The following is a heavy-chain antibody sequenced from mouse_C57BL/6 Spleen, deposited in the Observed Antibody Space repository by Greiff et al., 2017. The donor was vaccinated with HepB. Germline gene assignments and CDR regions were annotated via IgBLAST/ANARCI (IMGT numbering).Heavy chain of an antibody. J-gene: IGHJ4*01. Sequence: QVQLQQSGPELVKPGASVKISCKASGYTFTDYYINWVKQRPGQGLEWIGWIFPGSGSTYYNEKFKGKATLTVDKSSSTAYMLLSSLTSEDSAVYFCASGHYGSSYVDAMDYWGQGTSVTVSS. CDR2: IFPGSGST. CDR1: GYTFTDYY. D-gene: IGHD1-1*01. CDR3: ASGHYGSSYVDAMDY. V-gene: IGHV1-75*01.